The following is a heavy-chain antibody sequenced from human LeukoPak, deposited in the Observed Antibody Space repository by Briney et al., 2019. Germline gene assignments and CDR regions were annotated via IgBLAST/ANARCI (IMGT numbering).Heavy chain of an antibody. CDR2: INPSGAST. CDR1: GYIFSSYR. V-gene: IGHV1-46*01. Sequence: ASVKVSCKASGYIFSSYRIHWVRQAPGQGLEWMGIINPSGASTTYAQEFQGRVTMTRDTSTSTVYMELSSLRSEDTAVYYCARGLGSGSYYGYWGQGTLVTVSS. D-gene: IGHD1-26*01. J-gene: IGHJ4*02. CDR3: ARGLGSGSYYGY.